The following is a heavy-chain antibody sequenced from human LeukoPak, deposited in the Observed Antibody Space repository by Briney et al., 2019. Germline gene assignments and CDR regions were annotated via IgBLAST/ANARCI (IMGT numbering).Heavy chain of an antibody. D-gene: IGHD1-26*01. CDR1: GASISDYY. CDR2: IHTSGES. CDR3: PRLGSYHDF. V-gene: IGHV4-4*09. Sequence: SETLSLTCTVSGASISDYYWSWIRQTPEKGLEWMGHIHTSGESRYYPSLESRLTMSIDTSKNQLSLKLTSVTAADTAVYFCPRLGSYHDFWGQGALVTVSS. J-gene: IGHJ4*02.